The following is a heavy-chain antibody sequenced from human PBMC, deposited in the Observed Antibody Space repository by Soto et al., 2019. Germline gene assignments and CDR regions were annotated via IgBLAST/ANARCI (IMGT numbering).Heavy chain of an antibody. J-gene: IGHJ3*02. CDR2: IYYSGST. CDR3: ARSTYYYDSSGPPDAFDI. CDR1: GVSISSYY. Sequence: SETLSLTCTVSGVSISSYYWSWIRQPPGKGLEWIGYIYYSGSTNYNPSLKSRVTISVDTSKNQFSLKLSSVTAAGTAVYYCARSTYYYDSSGPPDAFDIWGQGTMVTVSS. V-gene: IGHV4-59*01. D-gene: IGHD3-22*01.